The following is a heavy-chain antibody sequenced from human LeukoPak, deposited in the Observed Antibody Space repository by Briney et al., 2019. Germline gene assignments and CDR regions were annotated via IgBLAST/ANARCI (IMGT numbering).Heavy chain of an antibody. CDR1: GFTFSDYY. CDR3: ARVAYYYDSSGYYYFDY. D-gene: IGHD3-22*01. Sequence: PGGSLRLSCAASGFTFSDYYMSWIRQAPGKGLEWVSYISSSGSTIYYAGSVKGRFTISRDNAKNSLYLQMNSLRAEDTAVYYCARVAYYYDSSGYYYFDYWGQGTLVTVSS. V-gene: IGHV3-11*04. CDR2: ISSSGSTI. J-gene: IGHJ4*02.